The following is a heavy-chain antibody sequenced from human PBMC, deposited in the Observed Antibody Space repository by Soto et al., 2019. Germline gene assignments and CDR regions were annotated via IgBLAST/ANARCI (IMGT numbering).Heavy chain of an antibody. CDR3: VCGGNFFIY. J-gene: IGHJ4*02. V-gene: IGHV3-7*01. CDR2: MDQDGSET. D-gene: IGHD3-16*01. Sequence: EVQLVESGGGLVQPGGSLRLSCAASGFTFSTYWMTWVRQPPGKGLEWVANMDQDGSETYYEDSVRGRVTVSRDNAKNSLYLKMNRLRVEDTAVYYCVCGGNFFIYWGQGTLVTVSP. CDR1: GFTFSTYW.